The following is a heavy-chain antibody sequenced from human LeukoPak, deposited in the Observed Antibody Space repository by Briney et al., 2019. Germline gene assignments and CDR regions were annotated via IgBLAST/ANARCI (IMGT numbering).Heavy chain of an antibody. D-gene: IGHD3-22*01. CDR1: GYTFTKYY. CDR2: INPSDDST. CDR3: ARAYYESSAYRHAVYFDY. Sequence: ASVKVSCKASGYTFTKYYIHWVRQAPGQGLEWMGIINPSDDSTRYAQKFQGRVTMTKDTSTNTVYMHLSSLSSDDTAVYYCARAYYESSAYRHAVYFDYWGQGTLVTVSS. V-gene: IGHV1-46*01. J-gene: IGHJ4*02.